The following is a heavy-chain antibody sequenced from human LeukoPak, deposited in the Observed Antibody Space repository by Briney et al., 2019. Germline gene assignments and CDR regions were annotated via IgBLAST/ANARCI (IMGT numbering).Heavy chain of an antibody. J-gene: IGHJ4*02. CDR1: GFSVSGTY. CDR3: AKDSSPSSSSFTG. CDR2: IYSGGKT. Sequence: GGSLRLSCATSGFSVSGTYMSWVRQAPGKGLEWVSIIYSGGKTYYADSVKGRFTISRDNSKNSLYLQMNSLRTEDTALYYCAKDSSPSSSSFTGWGQGTLVTVSS. D-gene: IGHD6-13*01. V-gene: IGHV3-53*05.